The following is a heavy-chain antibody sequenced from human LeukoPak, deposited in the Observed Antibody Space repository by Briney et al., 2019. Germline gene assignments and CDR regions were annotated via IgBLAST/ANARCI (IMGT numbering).Heavy chain of an antibody. CDR2: IYPGDSDT. D-gene: IGHD3-22*01. Sequence: GESLKISCKGSGYSFTSYWIGWVRQMPGKGLEWVGIIYPGDSDTRYRLSFQGQITISADKSISTAYLQWSSLKASDTAMYYCARRDTYYYYSSGYYYWDYWGQGTLVTVSS. V-gene: IGHV5-51*01. CDR3: ARRDTYYYYSSGYYYWDY. CDR1: GYSFTSYW. J-gene: IGHJ4*02.